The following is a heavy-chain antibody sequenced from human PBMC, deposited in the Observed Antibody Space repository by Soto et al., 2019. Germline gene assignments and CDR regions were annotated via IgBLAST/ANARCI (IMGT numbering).Heavy chain of an antibody. CDR3: AIYTMVLRVISNYYYSMDF. V-gene: IGHV1-69*02. CDR1: GGTFISYT. J-gene: IGHJ6*03. Sequence: QVQLVQSGAEVNKPGSSVKVSCKASGGTFISYTISWVRQAPGQGLEWMGRIIPILGIANYGQKFQGRVTITADKPATTAYMELSSLRSEDTAVYYCAIYTMVLRVISNYYYSMDFWGQGTTFNVFS. D-gene: IGHD3-10*01. CDR2: IIPILGIA.